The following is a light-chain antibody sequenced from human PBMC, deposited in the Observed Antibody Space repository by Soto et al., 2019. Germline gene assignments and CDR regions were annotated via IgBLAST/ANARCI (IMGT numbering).Light chain of an antibody. Sequence: PGERVTLSCRASQSVNSRYLTWYPQKPGQAPRLLIYGASTRATGIPARFSGSGSGTEFTLTISSLQSEDFAVYYCQQYNNWPLWTFGQGTKVDIK. CDR2: GAS. V-gene: IGKV3-15*01. CDR1: QSVNSRY. J-gene: IGKJ1*01. CDR3: QQYNNWPLWT.